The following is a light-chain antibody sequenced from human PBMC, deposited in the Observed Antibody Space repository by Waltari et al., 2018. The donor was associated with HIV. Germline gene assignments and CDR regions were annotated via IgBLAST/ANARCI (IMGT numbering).Light chain of an antibody. J-gene: IGLJ3*02. V-gene: IGLV10-54*04. Sequence: QAGLTQPPSVSADLRQTATLTCPGNNNHVCHQGATWLQQHQGHPPKLLSYRNNNRPSGISERFSASRSGTTASLKVTGLQPEDEADYYCSTWDRSLGAWVFGGGTKLTVL. CDR1: NNHVCHQG. CDR3: STWDRSLGAWV. CDR2: RNN.